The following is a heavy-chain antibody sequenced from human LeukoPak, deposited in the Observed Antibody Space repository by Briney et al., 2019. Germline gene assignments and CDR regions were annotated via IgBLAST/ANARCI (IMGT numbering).Heavy chain of an antibody. CDR3: ARDDILDY. Sequence: ASVKVSCKASGYTFTGYYMHWVRQAPGQGLEWMGWINPNSGDTKYAQKFQGRVTMTRDTSISTLYMELSRLRSDDTAVYYCARDDILDYWGQGTLVTVS. J-gene: IGHJ4*02. D-gene: IGHD3-9*01. V-gene: IGHV1-2*02. CDR1: GYTFTGYY. CDR2: INPNSGDT.